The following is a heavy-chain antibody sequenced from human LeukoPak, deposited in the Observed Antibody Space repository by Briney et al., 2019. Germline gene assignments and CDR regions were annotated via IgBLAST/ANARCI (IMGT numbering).Heavy chain of an antibody. CDR3: AKDIAAEGDAFDI. Sequence: GGSLRLSCAASGFTFNDYAMHWVRQAPGKGLEWVSGISWNSGSIGYADSVKGRFTISRDNAKNSLYLQMNSLRAEDMALYYCAKDIAAEGDAFDIWGQGTMVTVSS. J-gene: IGHJ3*02. CDR1: GFTFNDYA. V-gene: IGHV3-9*03. D-gene: IGHD6-13*01. CDR2: ISWNSGSI.